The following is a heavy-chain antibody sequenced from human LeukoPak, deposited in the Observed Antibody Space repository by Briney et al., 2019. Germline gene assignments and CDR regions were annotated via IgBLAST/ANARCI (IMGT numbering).Heavy chain of an antibody. D-gene: IGHD6-6*01. V-gene: IGHV3-11*06. CDR2: ISSTSSYI. Sequence: GGSLRLSCAASGFTFSDYYMSWIRQAPGKGLEWVSYISSTSSYINYADSVKGRFTISRDNAKNSLFLQMNSLRAEDTAVYYCAREFSSSSDSDYWGQGTLVTVSS. J-gene: IGHJ4*02. CDR3: AREFSSSSDSDY. CDR1: GFTFSDYY.